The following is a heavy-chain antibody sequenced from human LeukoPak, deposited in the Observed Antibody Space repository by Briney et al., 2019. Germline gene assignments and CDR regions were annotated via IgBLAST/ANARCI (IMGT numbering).Heavy chain of an antibody. J-gene: IGHJ4*02. CDR2: IHHDGDT. D-gene: IGHD5/OR15-5a*01. CDR3: ARNAVYSADY. CDR1: GYSISSGYW. Sequence: PSETLSLTCVVSGYSISSGYWWSWVRQPPGKGLEWIGEIHHDGDTNYNLSLKSRVTISVDKSKNHFSLNLSSVTATDTAVYLCARNAVYSADYWGQGTLVTVSS. V-gene: IGHV4-4*02.